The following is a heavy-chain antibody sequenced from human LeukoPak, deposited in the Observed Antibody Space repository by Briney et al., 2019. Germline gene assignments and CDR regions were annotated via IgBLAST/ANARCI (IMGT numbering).Heavy chain of an antibody. Sequence: GGSLRLSCGASGFTFSSYAMSWVRQAPGKGLEWVSAISGSGGSTYYADSVKGRFTISRDNSKNTLYLRMNSLRDEDTAVYYCAKSHTQLWCFDYWGQGTLVTVSS. CDR3: AKSHTQLWCFDY. D-gene: IGHD4/OR15-4a*01. CDR1: GFTFSSYA. J-gene: IGHJ4*02. CDR2: ISGSGGST. V-gene: IGHV3-23*01.